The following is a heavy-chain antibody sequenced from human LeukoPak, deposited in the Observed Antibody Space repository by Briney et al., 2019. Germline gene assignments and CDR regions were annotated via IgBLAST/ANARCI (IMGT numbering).Heavy chain of an antibody. J-gene: IGHJ3*01. D-gene: IGHD2-15*01. CDR1: GFTFTNFA. V-gene: IGHV3-23*01. CDR3: AKATPYGTTWAGGFDL. CDR2: ISPSNKA. Sequence: GGSLRLSCAASGFTFTNFAMTWVRQAPGKGLKWVSSISPSNKAYYADSVKGRFTTSRAASKNTMYLQMSTLRADDTAIYFCAKATPYGTTWAGGFDLWGQGTMVTVSS.